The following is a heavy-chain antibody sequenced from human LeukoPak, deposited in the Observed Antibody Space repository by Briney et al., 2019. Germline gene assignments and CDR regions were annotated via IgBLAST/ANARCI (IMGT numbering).Heavy chain of an antibody. CDR3: ARSRGTTQKYFQH. V-gene: IGHV1-8*01. D-gene: IGHD1/OR15-1a*01. CDR2: MNPNSGNT. Sequence: GASVKVSCKASGYTFTSYDINWVRQATGQGLEWMGWMNPNSGNTGYALKFQGRVTMTRNTSISTAYMELSSLRSEDTAVYYCARSRGTTQKYFQHWGQGTLVTVSS. J-gene: IGHJ1*01. CDR1: GYTFTSYD.